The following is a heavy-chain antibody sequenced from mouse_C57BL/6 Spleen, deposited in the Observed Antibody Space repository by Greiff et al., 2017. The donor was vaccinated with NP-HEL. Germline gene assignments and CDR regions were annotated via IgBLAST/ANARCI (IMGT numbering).Heavy chain of an antibody. J-gene: IGHJ2*01. D-gene: IGHD3-1*01. CDR3: ARARPFDY. Sequence: QVQLQQPGAELVMPGASVKLSCKASGYTFTSYWMHWVKQRPGQGLEWIGEIAPSDSYTNYNQKFKGKSTLTVDKSSSTAYMQLSSLTSEDSAVYYCARARPFDYWGQGTTLTVSS. CDR1: GYTFTSYW. CDR2: IAPSDSYT. V-gene: IGHV1-69*01.